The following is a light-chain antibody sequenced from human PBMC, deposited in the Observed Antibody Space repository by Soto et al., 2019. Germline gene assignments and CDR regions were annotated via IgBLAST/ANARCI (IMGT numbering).Light chain of an antibody. CDR2: WAS. J-gene: IGKJ1*01. Sequence: DIVLTQSPDSLAVSLGERATINCKSSQTVLYSANNRNYLTWYQQKPGQSPKLLIYWASTREVGVPDRFSGSGSGTDFTLTISSLQAEDVAVYYCQQYYTIPPTFGQGTKVEIK. CDR3: QQYYTIPPT. CDR1: QTVLYSANNRNY. V-gene: IGKV4-1*01.